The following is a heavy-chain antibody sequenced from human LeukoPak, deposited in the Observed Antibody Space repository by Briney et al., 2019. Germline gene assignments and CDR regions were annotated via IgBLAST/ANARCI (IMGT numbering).Heavy chain of an antibody. CDR1: GGSISSYY. CDR2: FYHSGSA. D-gene: IGHD3-16*01. J-gene: IGHJ5*02. Sequence: PSETLSLTCTVSGGSISSYYWSWIRQPPGKGLEWIGYFYHSGSANYTPSLKRRVIMSVDTSKNQFSLKLSSVTAADTAVYYCARRVNMGGGWFDPWGQGSLVTVSS. CDR3: ARRVNMGGGWFDP. V-gene: IGHV4-59*08.